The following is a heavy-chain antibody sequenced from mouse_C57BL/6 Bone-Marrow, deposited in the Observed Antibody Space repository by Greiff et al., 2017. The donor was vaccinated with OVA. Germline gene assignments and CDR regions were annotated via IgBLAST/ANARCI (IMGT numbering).Heavy chain of an antibody. CDR2: IDPEDGDT. V-gene: IGHV14-1*01. CDR1: GFNIKDYY. D-gene: IGHD1-1*01. Sequence: VQLQQSGAELVRPGASVKLSCTASGFNIKDYYMHWVKQRPEQGLEWIGRIDPEDGDTEYDPKFQGKATMTADTSSNTAYLQLSSLTSEDTAVYYCTHYYGSDFDYWGQGTTLTVSS. J-gene: IGHJ2*01. CDR3: THYYGSDFDY.